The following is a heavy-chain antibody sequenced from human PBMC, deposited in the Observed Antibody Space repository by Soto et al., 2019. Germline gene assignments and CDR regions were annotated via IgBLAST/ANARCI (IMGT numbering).Heavy chain of an antibody. Sequence: QLQLQESGPGLVKPSETLSLTCTVSGGSISSSSYYWGWIRQPPGKGLEWIGSIYYSGSTYYNPSPKIRVPISIDPAKTQFSLKLSSVTAADTAVYYCARHNGNCALSTSNWFDPWGQGTLVTVSS. J-gene: IGHJ5*02. CDR1: GGSISSSSYY. CDR2: IYYSGST. D-gene: IGHD1-7*01. V-gene: IGHV4-39*01. CDR3: ARHNGNCALSTSNWFDP.